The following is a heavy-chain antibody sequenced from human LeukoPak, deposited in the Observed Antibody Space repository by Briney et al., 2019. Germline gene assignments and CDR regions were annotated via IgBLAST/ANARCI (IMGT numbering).Heavy chain of an antibody. Sequence: ASVKVSCKASGGTFSSYAISWVRQAPGQGLEWMGGIIPIFGTANYAQKFQGRVTITADESTSTAYMELSSLRSEDTAVYYCARVPQQLHAFDIWGQGTMVTVSS. V-gene: IGHV1-69*01. CDR3: ARVPQQLHAFDI. J-gene: IGHJ3*02. CDR1: GGTFSSYA. CDR2: IIPIFGTA. D-gene: IGHD6-13*01.